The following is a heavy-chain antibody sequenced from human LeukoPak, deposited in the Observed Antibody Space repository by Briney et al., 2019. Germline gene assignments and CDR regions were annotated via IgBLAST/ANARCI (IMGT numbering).Heavy chain of an antibody. D-gene: IGHD1-26*01. CDR3: ARVGELLWADWFDP. CDR1: GYTFTSYD. Sequence: ASVKVSCKASGYTFTSYDINWVRQATGQGLEWMGWMNPNSGGTNYAQKFQGRVTMTRDTSISTAYMELSRLRSDDTAVYYCARVGELLWADWFDPWGQGTLVTVSS. J-gene: IGHJ5*02. CDR2: MNPNSGGT. V-gene: IGHV1-2*02.